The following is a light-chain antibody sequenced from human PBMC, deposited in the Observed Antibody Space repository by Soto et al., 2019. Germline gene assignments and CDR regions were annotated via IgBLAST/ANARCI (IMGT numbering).Light chain of an antibody. CDR1: QTISTY. CDR3: QQSHGIPYT. J-gene: IGKJ2*01. V-gene: IGKV1-39*01. Sequence: DIQMTQSPSSLSAAVGDRVTITCRASQTISTYLNWYQQKPGKAPKLLIYAASSSQSGVPSRFTGSGSGTDCTLTISSLQPEDFATYYCQQSHGIPYTFGQGTKLEIK. CDR2: AAS.